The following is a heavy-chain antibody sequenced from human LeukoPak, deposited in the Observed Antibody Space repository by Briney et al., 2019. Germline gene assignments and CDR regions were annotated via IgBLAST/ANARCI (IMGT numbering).Heavy chain of an antibody. D-gene: IGHD3-22*01. J-gene: IGHJ4*02. CDR1: GGSISSYY. V-gene: IGHV4-59*01. CDR3: ARETGYDSSGYRGYYFDY. CDR2: IYYSGST. Sequence: SETLSLTCTVSGGSISSYYWSWIRQPPGKGLEWIGYIYYSGSTNYNPSLKSRVTISVDTSKNQFSLKLSSVTAADTAVYYCARETGYDSSGYRGYYFDYWGQGTLVTVSS.